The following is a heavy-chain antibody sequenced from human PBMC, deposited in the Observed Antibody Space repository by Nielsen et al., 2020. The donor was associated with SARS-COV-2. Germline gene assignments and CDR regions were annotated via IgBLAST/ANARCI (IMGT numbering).Heavy chain of an antibody. CDR3: ARVRPYYFDH. CDR1: GGAISSYY. Sequence: SETLSLTCTVSGGAISSYYWTWIRQPPEKGLEWIAYIYDSGNTNYNPSLKSRVTISVDTSRNQFSLKLTSVTAADTAVYYCARVRPYYFDHWGQGTLVTVSS. V-gene: IGHV4-59*13. J-gene: IGHJ4*02. CDR2: IYDSGNT.